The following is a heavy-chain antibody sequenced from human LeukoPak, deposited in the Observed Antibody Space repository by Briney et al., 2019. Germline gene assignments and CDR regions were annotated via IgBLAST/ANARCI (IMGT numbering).Heavy chain of an antibody. D-gene: IGHD3-10*01. CDR3: AKDMGGSGFFDY. J-gene: IGHJ4*02. CDR2: ISWNSGSI. CDR1: GFTFDDYA. V-gene: IGHV3-9*01. Sequence: GGSLRLSCAASGFTFDDYAMHWVRQAPGKGLEWVSGISWNSGSIGYADSVKGRFTISRDNAKNSLYLQMISLRAEDTALYYCAKDMGGSGFFDYWGQGTLVTVSS.